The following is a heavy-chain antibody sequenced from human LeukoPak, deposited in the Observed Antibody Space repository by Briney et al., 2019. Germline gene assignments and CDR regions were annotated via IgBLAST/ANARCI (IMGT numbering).Heavy chain of an antibody. J-gene: IGHJ3*02. V-gene: IGHV3-48*03. D-gene: IGHD2-8*02. Sequence: GGSLRLSCAASGFTFSSFEMNWVRQAPGKGLEWVSYITSSGSTTHYADSVEGRFTISRDNGKNSLYLQMNSLRVEDTALYFCARDSTGWQADSFDMWGQGTMVTVSS. CDR3: ARDSTGWQADSFDM. CDR1: GFTFSSFE. CDR2: ITSSGSTT.